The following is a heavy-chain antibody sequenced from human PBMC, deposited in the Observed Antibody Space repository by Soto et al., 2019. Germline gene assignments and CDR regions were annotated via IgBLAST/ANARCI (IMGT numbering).Heavy chain of an antibody. CDR3: ARADLGYCSGGSCFTSPPDY. Sequence: SETLSLTCSVYGGSFSGFYWTWIRQPPGEGLEWIGEINHSGGTNYSPSLKSRVTISVDTSKNQFSLKLTSVTAADTAVYYCARADLGYCSGGSCFTSPPDYWGQGTLVTVSS. D-gene: IGHD2-15*01. V-gene: IGHV4-34*01. CDR2: INHSGGT. J-gene: IGHJ4*02. CDR1: GGSFSGFY.